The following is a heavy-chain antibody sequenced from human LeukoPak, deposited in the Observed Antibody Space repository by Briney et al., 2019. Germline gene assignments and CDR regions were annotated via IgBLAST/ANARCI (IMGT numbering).Heavy chain of an antibody. Sequence: PGGSLRLSCAASGFTFSTYAMTWVRQAPGKGLEWVSSISGGAGSTYYADSVKGRFTISRANSENTLYLQMHSLRAEDTAVYYCAKDLVTGSLDYWGLGTLVTVSS. CDR2: ISGGAGST. CDR3: AKDLVTGSLDY. D-gene: IGHD3-10*01. V-gene: IGHV3-23*01. J-gene: IGHJ4*02. CDR1: GFTFSTYA.